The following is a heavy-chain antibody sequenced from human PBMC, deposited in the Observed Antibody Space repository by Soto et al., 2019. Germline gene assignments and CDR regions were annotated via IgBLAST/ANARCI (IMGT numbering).Heavy chain of an antibody. J-gene: IGHJ4*02. CDR3: ARFLVVVPAAILDY. CDR1: GFTFSDYY. D-gene: IGHD2-2*01. Sequence: QVQLVESGGGLVKPGGSLRLSCAASGFTFSDYYMSWIRQAPGKGLEWVSYISSSGSTIYYADSVKGRFTISRDNAKNSLYLXXNSLRAEDTAVYYXARFLVVVPAAILDYWGQGTLVTVSS. V-gene: IGHV3-11*01. CDR2: ISSSGSTI.